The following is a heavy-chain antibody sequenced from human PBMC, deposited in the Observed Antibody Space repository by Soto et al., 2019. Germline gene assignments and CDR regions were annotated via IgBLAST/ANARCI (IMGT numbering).Heavy chain of an antibody. J-gene: IGHJ4*02. CDR2: MNPNSGNT. Sequence: QVQLVQSGAEVKKPGASVKVSCKASGYTFTSYDINWVRQATGQGLEWMGWMNPNSGNTGYAQKFQGRVNMTRNTSXSTXYXEXXXLRSEDTAVYYCARSGSGWYLYWGQGTLVTVSS. D-gene: IGHD6-19*01. V-gene: IGHV1-8*01. CDR1: GYTFTSYD. CDR3: ARSGSGWYLY.